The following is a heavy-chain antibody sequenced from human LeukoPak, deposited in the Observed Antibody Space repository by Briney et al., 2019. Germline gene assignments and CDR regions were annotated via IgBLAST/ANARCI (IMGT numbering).Heavy chain of an antibody. CDR3: ARGRQGYYYDSSDAFDI. CDR2: IYYSGST. V-gene: IGHV4-61*01. Sequence: TPSETLSLTCTVSGGSVSSGSYYWSWIRQPPGKGLEWIGYIYYSGSTNYNPSLKSRVTISVDKSKNQFSLKLSSVTAADTAVYYCARGRQGYYYDSSDAFDIWGQGTMVTVSS. D-gene: IGHD3-22*01. CDR1: GGSVSSGSYY. J-gene: IGHJ3*02.